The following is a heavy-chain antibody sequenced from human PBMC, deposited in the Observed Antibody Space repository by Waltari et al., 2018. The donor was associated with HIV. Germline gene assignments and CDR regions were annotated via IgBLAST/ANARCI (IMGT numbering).Heavy chain of an antibody. D-gene: IGHD4-17*01. CDR1: GFKFAGYA. CDR3: AKVAMTAVTSYAIDI. CDR2: ISWNSGTI. V-gene: IGHV3-9*01. Sequence: EVLLVESGGGLVQPGGSLRLSCAASGFKFAGYALYWVRQAPGRGLEWVSSISWNSGTIGYADSVKGRFTTSRDNAKNSLSLQMNSLRADDTALYYCAKVAMTAVTSYAIDIWGQGTMVTVSS. J-gene: IGHJ3*02.